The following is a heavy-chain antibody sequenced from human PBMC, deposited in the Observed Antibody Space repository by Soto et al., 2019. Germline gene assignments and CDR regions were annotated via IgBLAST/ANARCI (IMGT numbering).Heavy chain of an antibody. CDR1: GGTFSGYA. V-gene: IGHV1-69*01. D-gene: IGHD1-20*01. CDR3: ARDPRSITGTTSSEDFQH. J-gene: IGHJ1*01. Sequence: QAQLMQSGAEVTKPGSSVKVSCKASGGTFSGYAITWVRQSPGQGLEWMGGIIPLLGITDYGQKFQGRITIAADESTGTAYMDLRGLRSEDTAVYYCARDPRSITGTTSSEDFQHWGQGTLVSVSS. CDR2: IIPLLGIT.